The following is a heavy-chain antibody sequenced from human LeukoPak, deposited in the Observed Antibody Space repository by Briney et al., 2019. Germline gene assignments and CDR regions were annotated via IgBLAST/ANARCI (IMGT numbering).Heavy chain of an antibody. Sequence: GGSLRLSCAASGFTFSSYAMSWVRQAPGKGLEGLEWVSAITGSGGNTYYADTVKGRFTISRDNSMNTLYLQMNNLRGDDTAVYYCAKGSGGSRPYYFDFWGQGTLVTVSS. CDR2: ITGSGGNT. D-gene: IGHD3-16*01. CDR1: GFTFSSYA. CDR3: AKGSGGSRPYYFDF. J-gene: IGHJ4*02. V-gene: IGHV3-23*01.